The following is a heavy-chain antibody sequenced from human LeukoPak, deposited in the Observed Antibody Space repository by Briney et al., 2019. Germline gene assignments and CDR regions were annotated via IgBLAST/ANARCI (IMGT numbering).Heavy chain of an antibody. CDR3: ARRGGRGFFDY. CDR2: IYYSGST. CDR1: GGSISSSSYY. V-gene: IGHV4-39*01. Sequence: SETLSFTCTVSGGSISSSSYYWGWIRQPPGRGLEWIGSIYYSGSTYYNPSLKSRVTISVDTSKNQFSLKLSSVTAADTAVYYCARRGGRGFFDYWGQGTLVTVSS. J-gene: IGHJ4*02. D-gene: IGHD2-15*01.